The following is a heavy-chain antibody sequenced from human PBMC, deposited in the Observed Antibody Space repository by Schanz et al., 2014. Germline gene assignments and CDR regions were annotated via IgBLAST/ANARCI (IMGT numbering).Heavy chain of an antibody. CDR1: GFTFSSYA. Sequence: QAQLLQFGGGVVQPGRSLRLSCAASGFTFSSYAMHWVRQAPGQGLEWVALISNDGSIKYYADSVEDRFTISRDNSRNTLYLQMNSLRTEDTAVYYCASPSGYSDYGTYFDFWGQGTLVTVSS. V-gene: IGHV3-30-3*01. J-gene: IGHJ4*02. CDR3: ASPSGYSDYGTYFDF. CDR2: ISNDGSIK. D-gene: IGHD5-12*01.